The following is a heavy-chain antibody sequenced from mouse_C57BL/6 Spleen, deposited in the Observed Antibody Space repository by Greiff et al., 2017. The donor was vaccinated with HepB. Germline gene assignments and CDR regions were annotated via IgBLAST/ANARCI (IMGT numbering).Heavy chain of an antibody. V-gene: IGHV5-17*01. J-gene: IGHJ3*01. CDR1: GFTFSDYG. CDR3: ARGESWLAY. Sequence: VQLKESGGGLVKPGGSLKLSCAASGFTFSDYGMHWVRQAPEKGLEWVAYISSGSSTIYYADTVKGRFTISRDNAKNTLFLQMTSLRSEDTALYYCARGESWLAYWGQGTLVTVSA. CDR2: ISSGSSTI.